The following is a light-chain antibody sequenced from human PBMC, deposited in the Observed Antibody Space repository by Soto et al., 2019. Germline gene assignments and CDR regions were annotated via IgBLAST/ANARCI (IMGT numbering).Light chain of an antibody. V-gene: IGKV3-15*01. Sequence: EIVMTQSPATLSMSPGDRATLSCRASQSISSNLAWYQQKPGQAPRLLIYGASTRATGVPAGFSGSGSGTEFTLSISSLQSEHFAVYYCQQYNSCPLTFGGGTKVELK. CDR1: QSISSN. J-gene: IGKJ4*01. CDR3: QQYNSCPLT. CDR2: GAS.